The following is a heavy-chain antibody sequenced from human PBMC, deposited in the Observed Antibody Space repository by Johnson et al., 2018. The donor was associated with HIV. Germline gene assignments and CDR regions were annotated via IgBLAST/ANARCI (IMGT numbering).Heavy chain of an antibody. CDR2: ISWNGGST. CDR3: ARGSSSWDAFDI. D-gene: IGHD6-13*01. Sequence: VLLVESGGGLVQPGGSLRLSCAASGVTLSNYAMSWVRQAPGKGLEWVSGISWNGGSTGYADSVKGRFTISRENAKNSLYHQMDSLRAGDTVVYYSARGSSSWDAFDIWGQGTLVTVSS. CDR1: GVTLSNYA. J-gene: IGHJ3*02. V-gene: IGHV3-20*04.